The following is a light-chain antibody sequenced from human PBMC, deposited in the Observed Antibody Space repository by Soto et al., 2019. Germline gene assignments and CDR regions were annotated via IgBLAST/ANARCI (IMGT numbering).Light chain of an antibody. V-gene: IGKV3-15*01. CDR3: QHYNNWPPAWT. Sequence: EIVMTQSPATLSVSPGERATLSCRASQSVRNNLAWYQQTPGQAPRLLIYGASTRATGIPARFSGSGSGTEFTPTISSLQSEDFALYYCQHYNNWPPAWTFGQGTKVDIK. CDR2: GAS. J-gene: IGKJ1*01. CDR1: QSVRNN.